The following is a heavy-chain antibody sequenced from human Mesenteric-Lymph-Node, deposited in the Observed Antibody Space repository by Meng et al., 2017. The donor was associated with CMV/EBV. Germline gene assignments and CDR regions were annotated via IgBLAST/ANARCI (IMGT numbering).Heavy chain of an antibody. J-gene: IGHJ4*02. D-gene: IGHD3-9*01. CDR1: GGSFSGYY. Sequence: QLRLNQWGAGLLKPSETLSVTCAVYGGSFSGYYWNWIRQSPEKGLEWIGEINHSGSTTYNPSFTSRIIISVDTSTNQISLNMSSVTAADTAVYYCARGSSYDILTGYFDYWGQGALVTVSS. V-gene: IGHV4-34*01. CDR2: INHSGST. CDR3: ARGSSYDILTGYFDY.